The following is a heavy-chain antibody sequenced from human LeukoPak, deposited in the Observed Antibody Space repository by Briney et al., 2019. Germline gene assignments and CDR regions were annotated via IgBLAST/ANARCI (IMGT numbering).Heavy chain of an antibody. CDR1: GFSVSSTY. CDR2: MYSHGLT. J-gene: IGHJ4*02. V-gene: IGHV3-53*01. Sequence: PGGSLRLSCAASGFSVSSTYMSWVRQAPGEGLEWVSLMYSHGLTSYGDSVRGRFTISRDTSKNTLHLQMNSLRAEDTAIYYCVRDIGSYPPEKWGQGTLVTVSS. CDR3: VRDIGSYPPEK. D-gene: IGHD1-26*01.